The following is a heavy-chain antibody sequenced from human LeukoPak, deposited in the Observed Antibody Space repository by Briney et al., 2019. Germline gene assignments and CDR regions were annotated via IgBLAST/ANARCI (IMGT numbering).Heavy chain of an antibody. CDR3: ARNGGCGKFDY. CDR1: GYSISSIYY. V-gene: IGHV4-38-2*01. D-gene: IGHD3-16*01. Sequence: SETLTLTCAVSGYSISSIYYWGWIRRPPGKGLEWIGTIDHTETTYYNPSLKSRVTFSVDTSKNQFSLTLNSVTAADTAFYYCARNGGCGKFDYWGQGTLVTVSS. CDR2: IDHTETT. J-gene: IGHJ4*02.